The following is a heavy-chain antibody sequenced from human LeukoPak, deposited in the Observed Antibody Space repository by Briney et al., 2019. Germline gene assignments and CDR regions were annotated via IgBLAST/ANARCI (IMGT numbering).Heavy chain of an antibody. CDR2: IKQDGSEK. CDR3: ASDYYGSGSYYKSY. V-gene: IGHV3-7*01. Sequence: GGSLRLSCAASGFTFSSYWMSWVRQAPGKGLEWVANIKQDGSEKYYVDSVKGRFTISRDNAKNSLYLQMNSLRAEDTAVYYCASDYYGSGSYYKSYWGQGTLVTVSS. CDR1: GFTFSSYW. J-gene: IGHJ4*02. D-gene: IGHD3-10*01.